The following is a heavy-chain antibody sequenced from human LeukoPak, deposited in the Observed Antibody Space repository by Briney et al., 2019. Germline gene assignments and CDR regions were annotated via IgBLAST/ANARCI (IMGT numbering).Heavy chain of an antibody. V-gene: IGHV3-48*02. CDR3: ARGFRAFDF. CDR2: ISSSSSSI. CDR1: GFTFSTYT. Sequence: PGGSLRLSCAASGFTFSTYTMNWVRRAPGKGLEWVSYISSSSSSIYYADSVKGRLTISRDNTKNSLYLQMNSLRDEDTAVYYCARGFRAFDFWAQGTMVTVSS. J-gene: IGHJ3*01.